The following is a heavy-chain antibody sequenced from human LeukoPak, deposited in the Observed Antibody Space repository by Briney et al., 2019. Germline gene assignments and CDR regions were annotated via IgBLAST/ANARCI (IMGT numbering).Heavy chain of an antibody. CDR3: ARTIVLRYFDWLLLDY. D-gene: IGHD3-9*01. Sequence: SVKVSCKASGVTFSSYAISWVRQAPGQGLEWMGGIIPIFGTANYAQKFQGRVTITADKSTSTAYMELSSLRSEDTAVYYCARTIVLRYFDWLLLDYWGQGTLVTVSS. J-gene: IGHJ4*02. CDR1: GVTFSSYA. CDR2: IIPIFGTA. V-gene: IGHV1-69*06.